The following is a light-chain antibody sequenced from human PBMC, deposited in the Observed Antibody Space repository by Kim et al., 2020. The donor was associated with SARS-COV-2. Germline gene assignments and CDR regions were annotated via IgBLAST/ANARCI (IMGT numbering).Light chain of an antibody. Sequence: EIVMTQSPATLSVSPGERATLSCRASRSVNNKLAWYQQKPGQAPRLLIYGASTRATGIPARFSGDGSGTEFTLTISGLQSEDFAIYFCQQYNSWPPLTFGGGTKVDIK. CDR1: RSVNNK. J-gene: IGKJ4*01. CDR2: GAS. CDR3: QQYNSWPPLT. V-gene: IGKV3-15*01.